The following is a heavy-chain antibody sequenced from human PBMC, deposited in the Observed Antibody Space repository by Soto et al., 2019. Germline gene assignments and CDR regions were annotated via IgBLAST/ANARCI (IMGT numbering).Heavy chain of an antibody. Sequence: GGSLRLSCAASGFTFSSYAMSWVRQAPGKGLEWVSAISGSGGSTYYADSVKGRFTISRDNSKNTLYLQMNSLRAEDTAVYYCAKVSRDIVVVVAATHFDYWGQGTLVTVSS. J-gene: IGHJ4*02. V-gene: IGHV3-23*01. D-gene: IGHD2-15*01. CDR2: ISGSGGST. CDR3: AKVSRDIVVVVAATHFDY. CDR1: GFTFSSYA.